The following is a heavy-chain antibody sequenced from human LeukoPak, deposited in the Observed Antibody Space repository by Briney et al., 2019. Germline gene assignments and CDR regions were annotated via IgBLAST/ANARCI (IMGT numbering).Heavy chain of an antibody. J-gene: IGHJ4*02. CDR3: ARDYCSSTSCYGSLFDY. D-gene: IGHD2-2*01. V-gene: IGHV4-34*01. CDR1: GGSFSGYY. CDR2: INHSGST. Sequence: PSETLSLTCAVYGGSFSGYYWSWIRQPPGKGLEWIGEINHSGSTNYNPSLKSRGTISVYKSKNQISLKLSSVTAADTAVYYCARDYCSSTSCYGSLFDYWGQGTLVTVSS.